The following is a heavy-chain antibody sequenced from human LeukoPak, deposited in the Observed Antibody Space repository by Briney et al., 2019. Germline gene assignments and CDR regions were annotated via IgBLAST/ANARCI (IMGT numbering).Heavy chain of an antibody. CDR2: MNLNSGNT. J-gene: IGHJ5*02. CDR1: GYTFTSYD. V-gene: IGHV1-8*01. CDR3: ARSPAGGSTTKSKYNWFDP. D-gene: IGHD2-15*01. Sequence: ASVKVSCKVSGYTFTSYDINCVRQATGQGLEWMGWMNLNSGNTGYAQKSQGRVTMTRNTSISTAYMELSSLRSEDTAVYYCARSPAGGSTTKSKYNWFDPWGQGTLVTVSS.